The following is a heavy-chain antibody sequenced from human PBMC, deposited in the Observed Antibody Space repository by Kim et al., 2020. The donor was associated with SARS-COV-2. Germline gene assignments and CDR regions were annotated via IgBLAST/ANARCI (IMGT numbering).Heavy chain of an antibody. D-gene: IGHD2-21*02. CDR1: GGSISSGGYY. CDR3: ARESLPGLCGGDCYMYFDY. Sequence: SETLSLTCTVSGGSISSGGYYWSWIRQHPGKGLEWIGYIYYSGSTYYNPSLKSRVTISVDTSKNQFSLKLSSVTAADTAVYYCARESLPGLCGGDCYMYFDYWGQGTLVTVSS. V-gene: IGHV4-31*03. CDR2: IYYSGST. J-gene: IGHJ4*02.